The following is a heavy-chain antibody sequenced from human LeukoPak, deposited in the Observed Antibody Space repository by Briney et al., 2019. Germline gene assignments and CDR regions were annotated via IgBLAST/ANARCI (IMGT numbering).Heavy chain of an antibody. D-gene: IGHD7-27*01. J-gene: IGHJ4*02. CDR2: IYYSGST. CDR3: DSCTIRLLGFLTGFPY. CDR1: GCSISSSSYY. Sequence: SETLSLTCTVSGCSISSSSYYWGWIRPPPGKGQEWGGSIYYSGSTYYNPSLKSRVTISVDTAKNQFTPKLNSVSAAAAAVSAWDSCTIRLLGFLTGFPYWGQGTLVTVSS. V-gene: IGHV4-39*01.